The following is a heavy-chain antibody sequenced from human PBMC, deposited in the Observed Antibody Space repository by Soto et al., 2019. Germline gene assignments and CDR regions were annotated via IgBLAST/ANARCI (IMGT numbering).Heavy chain of an antibody. CDR2: ISGPGGST. J-gene: IGHJ4*02. Sequence: GGSLRLSCAASGFTFTKFAMSWVRQAPGKGLEWVASISGPGGSTNYAESVKGRFTISRDNSNDTVSLQMNSLRVEDTALYFCAKDRRIAVSHFDFWGQGTLVTVSS. D-gene: IGHD6-19*01. CDR3: AKDRRIAVSHFDF. V-gene: IGHV3-23*01. CDR1: GFTFTKFA.